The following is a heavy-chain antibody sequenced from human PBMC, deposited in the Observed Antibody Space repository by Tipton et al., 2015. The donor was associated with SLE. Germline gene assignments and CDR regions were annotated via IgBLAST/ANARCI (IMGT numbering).Heavy chain of an antibody. Sequence: GLVKPSETLSLTCSVSGGSISSNSYYWGWIRQPPGKGLEWIGNIYHSGSTYYNPSLKSRVTISTDTSKNQFSLTVRSVTAADTAVYYCARAIGANYFNFWGQGSLVTVSS. D-gene: IGHD3-16*01. CDR3: ARAIGANYFNF. CDR1: GGSISSNSYY. V-gene: IGHV4-39*07. J-gene: IGHJ4*02. CDR2: IYHSGST.